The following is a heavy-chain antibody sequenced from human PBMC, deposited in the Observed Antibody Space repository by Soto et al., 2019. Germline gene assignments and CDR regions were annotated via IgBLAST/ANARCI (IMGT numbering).Heavy chain of an antibody. Sequence: PGGSLRLSCAASGFTFDDYAMPLVRQAPGKGLEWVSAISCNGGSTHYAGSVKGRFTISRDNSKNTLYLQMNTLSAEDTAVYYCAKDLYYSSTVPEDYWGQGTLVTVSS. J-gene: IGHJ4*02. D-gene: IGHD6-13*01. CDR2: ISCNGGST. CDR3: AKDLYYSSTVPEDY. CDR1: GFTFDDYA. V-gene: IGHV3-23*01.